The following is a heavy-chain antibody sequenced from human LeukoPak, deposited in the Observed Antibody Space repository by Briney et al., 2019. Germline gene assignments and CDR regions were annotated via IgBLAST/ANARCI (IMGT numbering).Heavy chain of an antibody. CDR2: IYSGGST. J-gene: IGHJ4*02. V-gene: IGHV3-53*01. CDR3: AKKGQADDYGKPD. Sequence: GGSLRLSCAASGFTVSSNYMSWVRQAPGKGLEWVSTIYSGGSTYYADSVKGRFTISRDNSKNTLYLQMNNLRADDTAVYYCAKKGQADDYGKPDWGQGTLVTVSS. CDR1: GFTVSSNY. D-gene: IGHD4-17*01.